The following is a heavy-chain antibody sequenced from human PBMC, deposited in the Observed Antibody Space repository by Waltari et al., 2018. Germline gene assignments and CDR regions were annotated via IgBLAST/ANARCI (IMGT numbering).Heavy chain of an antibody. CDR2: IYTSGGT. CDR3: ARDTAGSGYMDV. Sequence: QVQLQESGPGLVKPSETLSLTCTVSGGSISNYYWSWIRQPAGKGLEWIGRIYTSGGTNNNPSLESRVTRSVDTSKNQFSLKLSSVTAADTAMYYCARDTAGSGYMDVWGKGTTVTVSS. CDR1: GGSISNYY. V-gene: IGHV4-4*07. J-gene: IGHJ6*03.